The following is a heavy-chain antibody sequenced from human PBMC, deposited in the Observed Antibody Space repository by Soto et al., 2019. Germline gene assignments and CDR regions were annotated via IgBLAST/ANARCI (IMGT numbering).Heavy chain of an antibody. J-gene: IGHJ4*01. CDR3: ARHRGYSDY. CDR1: GYSFSSYW. V-gene: IGHV5-51*01. CDR2: IHPADSDT. Sequence: GESLKISCQASGYSFSSYWIAWVRQMPGKGLEWMGTIHPADSDTRYSPSFQGQVTISVDKSISTAYLQWSNLKASDTAMYYCARHRGYSDYWGHGTLVTVSS. D-gene: IGHD5-12*01.